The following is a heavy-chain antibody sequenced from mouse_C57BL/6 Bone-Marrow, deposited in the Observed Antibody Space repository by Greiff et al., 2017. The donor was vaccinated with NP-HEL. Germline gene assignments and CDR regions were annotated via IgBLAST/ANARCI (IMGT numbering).Heavy chain of an antibody. CDR1: GYAFTYYL. D-gene: IGHD1-1*01. Sequence: VQLQQSGAELVRPGTSVKVSCKASGYAFTYYLIEWVKQRPGQGLEWIGVINPGSGGTNYNEKFKGKATLTADKSSSTAYMQLSSLTSEDSAVYFCARSEYPVYYYGSSPFAYWGQGTLVTVSA. J-gene: IGHJ3*01. CDR2: INPGSGGT. CDR3: ARSEYPVYYYGSSPFAY. V-gene: IGHV1-54*01.